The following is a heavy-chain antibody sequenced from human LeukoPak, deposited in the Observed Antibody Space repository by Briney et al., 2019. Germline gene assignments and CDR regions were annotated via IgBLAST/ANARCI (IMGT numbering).Heavy chain of an antibody. CDR1: GYTVTGYY. V-gene: IGHV1-2*02. CDR3: ARDHSGSYWGWFDT. D-gene: IGHD1-26*01. CDR2: INPKRGGT. J-gene: IGHJ5*02. Sequence: ASVKVSCKASGYTVTGYYMHWVRQVPGQGLEGMGWINPKRGGTKYAQKFQGRVTMTRDTSISTAYMELSRLSTDDTAVYYCARDHSGSYWGWFDTWGQGTLVTVSS.